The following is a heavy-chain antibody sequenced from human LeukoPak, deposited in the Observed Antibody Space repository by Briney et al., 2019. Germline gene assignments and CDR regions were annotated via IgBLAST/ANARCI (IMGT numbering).Heavy chain of an antibody. V-gene: IGHV1-18*01. CDR1: GGTFSSYA. D-gene: IGHD3-22*01. J-gene: IGHJ4*02. CDR3: AKGSYYYDSSGYSPAPGD. Sequence: ASVKVSCKASGGTFSSYAISWVRQAPGQGLEWMGWISAYNGNTNYAQKLQGRVTMTTDTSTSTAYMELRSLRAEDTAVYYCAKGSYYYDSSGYSPAPGDWGQGTLVTVSS. CDR2: ISAYNGNT.